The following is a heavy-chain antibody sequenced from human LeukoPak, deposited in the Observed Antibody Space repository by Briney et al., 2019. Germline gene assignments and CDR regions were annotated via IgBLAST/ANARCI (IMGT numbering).Heavy chain of an antibody. CDR3: ARLPARGWYLDY. J-gene: IGHJ4*02. CDR2: IQTSGST. CDR1: GGSISSYY. V-gene: IGHV4-4*09. Sequence: PSETLSLTCTVSGGSISSYYWSWIRQPPGKGLEWIGDIQTSGSTNYNPPLKSRVTISVDTSKNQFSLKLSSVTAADTAVYYCARLPARGWYLDYWGQGTLVTVPS. D-gene: IGHD6-19*01.